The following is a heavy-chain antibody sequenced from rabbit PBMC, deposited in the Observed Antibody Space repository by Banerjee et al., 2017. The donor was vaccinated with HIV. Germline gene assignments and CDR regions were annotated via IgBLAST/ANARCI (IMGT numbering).Heavy chain of an antibody. CDR1: GFSFSSSYY. V-gene: IGHV1S40*01. Sequence: QSLEESGGDLVKPGASLTLTCTASGFSFSSSYYMSWVRQAPGKGLEWIGYIDPGFGSTYYASWVNGRFTISSHNAQNTLYLQLNSLTAADTATYFCVRETETYADYAGYGYYFGLWGPGTLVTDS. D-gene: IGHD6-1*01. J-gene: IGHJ4*01. CDR3: VRETETYADYAGYGYYFGL. CDR2: IDPGFGST.